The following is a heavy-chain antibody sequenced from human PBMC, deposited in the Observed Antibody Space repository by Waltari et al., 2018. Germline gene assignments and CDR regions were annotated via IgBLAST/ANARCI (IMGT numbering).Heavy chain of an antibody. CDR3: AREATYRFVYYGLDV. V-gene: IGHV4-61*02. D-gene: IGHD3-16*02. Sequence: QVQLQESGPRLVKPSQTLSLTCSVSGGSLDSGYYYWSWVRHPAGKGLEWIGRIDKSGSTTYNPSLDSRVSISLDTSKKQIFLKLASVTAADTAIYFCAREATYRFVYYGLDVWGQGTTVTVSS. J-gene: IGHJ6*02. CDR2: IDKSGST. CDR1: GGSLDSGYYY.